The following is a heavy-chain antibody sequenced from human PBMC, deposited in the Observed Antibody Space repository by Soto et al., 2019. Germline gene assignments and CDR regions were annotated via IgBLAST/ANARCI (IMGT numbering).Heavy chain of an antibody. D-gene: IGHD1-26*01. CDR1: GFTFSSYG. CDR3: AKTRTPLVGAGDFDY. CDR2: ISYDGSNK. J-gene: IGHJ4*02. V-gene: IGHV3-30*18. Sequence: QVQLVESGGGVVQPGRSLRLSCAASGFTFSSYGMHWVRQAPGKGLEWVAVISYDGSNKYYADSVKGRFTISRDNSKNTLYLQMNSLRAEDTAVYYCAKTRTPLVGAGDFDYWGQGTLVTVSS.